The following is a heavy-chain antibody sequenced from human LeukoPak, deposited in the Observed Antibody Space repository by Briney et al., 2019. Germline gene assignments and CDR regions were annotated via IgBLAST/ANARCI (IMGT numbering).Heavy chain of an antibody. D-gene: IGHD2-2*01. Sequence: SQTLSLTCTVSGGSISSSSYYWGWIRQPPGKGLEWIGSIYYSGSTYYNPSLKSRVTISVDTSKNQFSLKLSSVTAADTAVYYCARDQVVPKYYFDYWGQGTLVTVSS. CDR1: GGSISSSSYY. V-gene: IGHV4-39*07. J-gene: IGHJ4*02. CDR3: ARDQVVPKYYFDY. CDR2: IYYSGST.